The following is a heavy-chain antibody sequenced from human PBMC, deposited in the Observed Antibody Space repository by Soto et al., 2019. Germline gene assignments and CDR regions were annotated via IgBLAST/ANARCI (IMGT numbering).Heavy chain of an antibody. CDR2: IIPILGIA. D-gene: IGHD3-22*01. V-gene: IGHV1-69*02. CDR1: GGTFSSYT. Sequence: QVQLVQSGAEAKKPGSSVKVSCKASGGTFSSYTISWVRQAPGQGLEWMGRIIPILGIANYAQKFQGRVTITADKSTSTAYMELSSLRSEDTAVYYCARGGSYYDSSGAPGNWFDPWGQGTLVTVSS. CDR3: ARGGSYYDSSGAPGNWFDP. J-gene: IGHJ5*02.